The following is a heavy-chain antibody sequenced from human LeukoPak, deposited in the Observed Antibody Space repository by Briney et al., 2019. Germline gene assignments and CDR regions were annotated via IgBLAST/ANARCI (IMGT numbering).Heavy chain of an antibody. CDR2: VFHSGST. J-gene: IGHJ4*02. CDR3: ARDSSGYYRIDY. D-gene: IGHD3-22*01. Sequence: SETLSLTCTVSGGSVSSGNYYWSWIRQPPGKGLDWIGYVFHSGSTNYNPSLKSRVTISVDTSKNQFSLKLTSVTAADTAVYYCARDSSGYYRIDYWGQGTLVTVSS. CDR1: GGSVSSGNYY. V-gene: IGHV4-61*01.